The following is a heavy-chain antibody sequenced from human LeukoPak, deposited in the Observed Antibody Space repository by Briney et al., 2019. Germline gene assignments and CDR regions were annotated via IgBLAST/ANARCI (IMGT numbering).Heavy chain of an antibody. V-gene: IGHV3-48*01. J-gene: IGHJ4*02. D-gene: IGHD3-10*01. CDR1: GFTFSTYS. CDR3: ARDWFGELI. CDR2: IRHDSSDI. Sequence: GSLRPSFAALGFTFSTYSINWVRQAPGKGVEWISFIRHDSSDIYYADSVKGRFTISRDNAKNSLYLQMNSLRVEDTAVYYCARDWFGELIWGQGTLVTVSS.